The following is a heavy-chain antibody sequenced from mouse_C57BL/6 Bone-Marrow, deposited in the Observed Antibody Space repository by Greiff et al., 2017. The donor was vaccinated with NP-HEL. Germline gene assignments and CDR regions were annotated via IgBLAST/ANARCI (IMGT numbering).Heavy chain of an antibody. V-gene: IGHV5-4*01. J-gene: IGHJ4*01. D-gene: IGHD1-1*01. CDR2: ISDGGSYT. Sequence: EVQLVESGGGLVKPGGSLKLSCAASGFTFSSYAMSWVRQTPEKRLEWVATISDGGSYTYYPDTVKGRFTISRDNAKNNLYLQMSHLKSEDTAMKYCARRVCITTIVAASGGQGTSVTVSS. CDR3: ARRVCITTIVAAS. CDR1: GFTFSSYA.